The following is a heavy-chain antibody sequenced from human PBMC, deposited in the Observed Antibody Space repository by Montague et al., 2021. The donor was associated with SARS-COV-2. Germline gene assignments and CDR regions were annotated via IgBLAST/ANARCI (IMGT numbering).Heavy chain of an antibody. Sequence: SETLSLTCTVSGGSISSSSYYWGWIRQPPGKGLEWIGSIYYSGSTYYNPSLKSRVTISVDTSKNQFSLKLSSVTAADTAVYYCARLVEPGYYYASSGLRADAFDIWGQGTMVTVSS. D-gene: IGHD3-22*01. CDR1: GGSISSSSYY. CDR3: ARLVEPGYYYASSGLRADAFDI. V-gene: IGHV4-39*01. CDR2: IYYSGST. J-gene: IGHJ3*02.